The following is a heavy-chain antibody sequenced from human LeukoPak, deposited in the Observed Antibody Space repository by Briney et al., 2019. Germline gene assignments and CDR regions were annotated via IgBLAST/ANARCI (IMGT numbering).Heavy chain of an antibody. J-gene: IGHJ4*02. CDR2: INPNSGGT. D-gene: IGHD6-13*01. CDR3: APEYSSTWYHLDY. CDR1: GYSFVGYH. Sequence: ASVKVSCKASGYSFVGYHMHWVRQAPGQGLEWMGRINPNSGGTNYAQKFQGRVTMTRDTSISTAYMEPSRLTSDDTAVYYCAPEYSSTWYHLDYWGQGTLVTVSS. V-gene: IGHV1-2*06.